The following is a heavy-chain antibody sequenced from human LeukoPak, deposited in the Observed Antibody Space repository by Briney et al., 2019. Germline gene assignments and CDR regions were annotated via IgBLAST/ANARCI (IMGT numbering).Heavy chain of an antibody. CDR3: ARLGRGAGNWFDP. V-gene: IGHV1-2*02. Sequence: GASVKVSCKASGYTFTGYYMHWARQAPGQGLEWMGWINPNSGGTNYAQKFQGRVTMTRDTSISTAYMELSRLRSDDTAVYYCARLGRGAGNWFDPWGQGTLVTVSS. CDR1: GYTFTGYY. CDR2: INPNSGGT. J-gene: IGHJ5*02. D-gene: IGHD3-10*01.